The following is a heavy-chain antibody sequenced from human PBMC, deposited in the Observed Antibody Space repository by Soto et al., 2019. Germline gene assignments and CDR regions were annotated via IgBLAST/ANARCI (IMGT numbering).Heavy chain of an antibody. J-gene: IGHJ6*02. V-gene: IGHV1-69*13. D-gene: IGHD3-10*01. CDR1: GGTFSSYA. CDR2: IIPIFGTA. CDR3: ARDQYYGSGSYYTRIPYYYYGMDV. Sequence: SVKVSCKASGGTFSSYAISWVRQAPGQGLEWMGGIIPIFGTANYAQKFQGRVTITADESTSTAYMELSSMRSEDTAVYYCARDQYYGSGSYYTRIPYYYYGMDVWGQGTTVTVSS.